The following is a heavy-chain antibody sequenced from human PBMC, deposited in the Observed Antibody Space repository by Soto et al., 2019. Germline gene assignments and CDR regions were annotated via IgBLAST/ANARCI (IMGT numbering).Heavy chain of an antibody. CDR1: GFSFIDYY. Sequence: GGSLRLSCAASGFSFIDYYMDWARQAPGKGLEWVGRIRRKANSYTTVYAASVKGRFIISRDDSMNSVYLQMNSLKTEDTAVYYCTTDPVTMIVVVPSSGWGQGTLVTVSS. J-gene: IGHJ4*02. CDR2: IRRKANSYTT. D-gene: IGHD3-22*01. CDR3: TTDPVTMIVVVPSSG. V-gene: IGHV3-72*01.